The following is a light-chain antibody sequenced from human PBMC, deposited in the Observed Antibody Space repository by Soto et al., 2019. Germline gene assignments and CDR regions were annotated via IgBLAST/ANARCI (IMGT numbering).Light chain of an antibody. Sequence: QSVLTQPPSVSAAPGQRVTISCSGSTSNIGSNYVSWYQQLPGAAPKLLIYENNKRPSGIPGRFSGSKSGTSATLGITGLQTGDEADYYCGTWDTSLTPGGVFGGGTKVTVL. CDR1: TSNIGSNY. CDR3: GTWDTSLTPGGV. J-gene: IGLJ3*02. V-gene: IGLV1-51*02. CDR2: ENN.